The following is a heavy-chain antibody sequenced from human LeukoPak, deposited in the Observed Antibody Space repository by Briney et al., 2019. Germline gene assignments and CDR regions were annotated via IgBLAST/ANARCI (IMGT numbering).Heavy chain of an antibody. CDR3: ARVSERVAVSEALDC. V-gene: IGHV1-2*02. CDR1: GYTFTDYY. CDR2: INPNSGGT. J-gene: IGHJ4*02. Sequence: ASVKVSCKASGYTFTDYYIHWVRQAPGQGLEWMGWINPNSGGTNFTQKFQGRVTMTRDTYITTAYMELSSLLSDDAAVDYCARVSERVAVSEALDCWGQGTLVTVSS. D-gene: IGHD6-19*01.